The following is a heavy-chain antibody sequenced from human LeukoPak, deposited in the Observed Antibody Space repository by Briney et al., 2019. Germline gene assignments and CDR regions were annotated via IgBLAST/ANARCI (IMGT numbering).Heavy chain of an antibody. CDR2: IYYSGST. Sequence: SETLSLTCTVSGGSVSSADYYWSWIRQPPGKGLEWIGYIYYSGSTNYNPSLKSRVTISVDTSKNQFSLKLSSVPAADTAVYYCARGGEHCSGGSCNIDYWGQGTLVTVSS. CDR3: ARGGEHCSGGSCNIDY. CDR1: GGSVSSADYY. V-gene: IGHV4-61*08. J-gene: IGHJ4*02. D-gene: IGHD2-15*01.